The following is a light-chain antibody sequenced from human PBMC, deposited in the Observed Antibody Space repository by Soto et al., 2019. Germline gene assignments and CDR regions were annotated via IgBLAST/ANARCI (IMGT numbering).Light chain of an antibody. Sequence: DIQMTQSPSTLSASVGDRVTITCRASQSIRNWLAWYQQRPGKAPNLLIYKASSLESGVPSRFSGSGSGREFTLTISSLQPDDFATYYCQLYNSYSQATFGQGTKVDIK. V-gene: IGKV1-5*03. J-gene: IGKJ1*01. CDR1: QSIRNW. CDR2: KAS. CDR3: QLYNSYSQAT.